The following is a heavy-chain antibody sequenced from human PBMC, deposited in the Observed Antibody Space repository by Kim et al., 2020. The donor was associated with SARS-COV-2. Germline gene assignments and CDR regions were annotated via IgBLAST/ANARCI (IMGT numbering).Heavy chain of an antibody. J-gene: IGHJ4*02. CDR3: AKGRTQNKLLWFGDGFDY. V-gene: IGHV3-23*01. CDR1: GFTFSSYA. D-gene: IGHD3-10*01. Sequence: GGSLRLSCAASGFTFSSYAMSWVRQAPGKGLEWVSAISGSGGSTYYADSVKGRFTISRDNSKNTLYLQMNSLRAEDTAVYYCAKGRTQNKLLWFGDGFDYWGQGTLVTVSS. CDR2: ISGSGGST.